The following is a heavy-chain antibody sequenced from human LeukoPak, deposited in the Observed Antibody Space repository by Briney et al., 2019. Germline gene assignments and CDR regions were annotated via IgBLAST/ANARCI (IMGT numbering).Heavy chain of an antibody. D-gene: IGHD6-13*01. V-gene: IGHV4-39*07. CDR2: IYYSGST. CDR1: GGSISSSSYY. CDR3: ARISIEAAAGTAWFDP. Sequence: SETLSLTCTVSGGSISSSSYYWGWIRQPPGKGLEWIGSIYYSGSTYYNPSLKSRVTISVDTSKNQFSLKLSSVTAADTAVYYCARISIEAAAGTAWFDPWGQGTLVTVSS. J-gene: IGHJ5*02.